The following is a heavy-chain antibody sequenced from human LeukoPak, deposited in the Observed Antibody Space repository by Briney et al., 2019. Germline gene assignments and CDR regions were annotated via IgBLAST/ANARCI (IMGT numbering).Heavy chain of an antibody. J-gene: IGHJ4*02. D-gene: IGHD5-12*01. CDR1: GDSISSYW. CDR2: IHYSGST. Sequence: KPSETLSLTCTVSGDSISSYWWSWIRQSPGKGLEWIGYIHYSGSTKYNPSFKSRVTISVDTSKNQFSLKVSSVTAADTAVYYCARHRGDDLFDYWGQGTTVSSSS. V-gene: IGHV4-59*08. CDR3: ARHRGDDLFDY.